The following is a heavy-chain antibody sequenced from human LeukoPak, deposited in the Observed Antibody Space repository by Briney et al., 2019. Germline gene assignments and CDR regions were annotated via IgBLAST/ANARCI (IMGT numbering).Heavy chain of an antibody. D-gene: IGHD6-19*01. V-gene: IGHV4-34*01. Sequence: PSETLSLTCAVYGGSFSGYYWSWTRQPPGKGLEWIGEINHSGSTNYNPSLKSRVTISVDTSKNQFSLKLSSVTAADTAVYYCARGTGRSGRSTGFDYWGQGTLVTASS. CDR2: INHSGST. J-gene: IGHJ4*02. CDR3: ARGTGRSGRSTGFDY. CDR1: GGSFSGYY.